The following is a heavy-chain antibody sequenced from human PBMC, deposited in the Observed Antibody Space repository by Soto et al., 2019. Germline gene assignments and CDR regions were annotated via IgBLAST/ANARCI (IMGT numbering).Heavy chain of an antibody. D-gene: IGHD2-15*01. Sequence: GGSLRLSCAASGFTFSSYAMSWVRQAPGKGLEWVSAISGSGGSTYYADSVKGRFTISRDNSKNTLYLQMNSLRAEDTAVYYCAKDLGRDVVVVAAPTRGNNWFDPWGQGTLVTVSS. J-gene: IGHJ5*02. CDR1: GFTFSSYA. CDR3: AKDLGRDVVVVAAPTRGNNWFDP. V-gene: IGHV3-23*01. CDR2: ISGSGGST.